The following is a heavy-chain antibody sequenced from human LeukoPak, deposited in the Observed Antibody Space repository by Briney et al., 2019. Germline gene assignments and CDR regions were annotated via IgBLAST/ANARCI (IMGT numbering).Heavy chain of an antibody. V-gene: IGHV3-30*04. CDR3: ARDESSAFDY. CDR2: ISYDGSNK. J-gene: IGHJ4*02. Sequence: PGGSLRLSCAASGFTFSSYAMHWVRQAPGKGLEWVAVISYDGSNKYYADSVKGRFTISRDNAKNSLYLQMNSLRAEDTAVYYCARDESSAFDYWGQGTLVTVSS. D-gene: IGHD6-25*01. CDR1: GFTFSSYA.